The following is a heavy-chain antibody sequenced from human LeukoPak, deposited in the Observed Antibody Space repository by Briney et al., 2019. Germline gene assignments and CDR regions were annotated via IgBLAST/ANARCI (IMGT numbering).Heavy chain of an antibody. V-gene: IGHV3-7*05. CDR3: ARGGGRHVEY. Sequence: GGSLRLSCAASGFTFSSYWMSWVRQAPGKGLEWVANIKEDGSEKNYVDSVKGRFTTSRDNAKNSLYLQMNSLRAEDTAVYYCARGGGRHVEYWGQGNLVTVSS. CDR2: IKEDGSEK. D-gene: IGHD2/OR15-2a*01. J-gene: IGHJ4*02. CDR1: GFTFSSYW.